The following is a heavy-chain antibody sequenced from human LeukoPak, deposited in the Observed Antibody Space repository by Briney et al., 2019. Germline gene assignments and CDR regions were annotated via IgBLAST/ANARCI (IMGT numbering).Heavy chain of an antibody. CDR3: ARDSFRGLRGGSGY. CDR1: GFTFSSYW. D-gene: IGHD1-26*01. V-gene: IGHV3-7*01. J-gene: IGHJ4*02. CDR2: IKQDGSEK. Sequence: GGSLRLSCAASGFTFSSYWMSWVRQAPGKGLEWVANIKQDGSEKYYVDSVKGRFTISRDNAKNSLYLQMNSLRAEDTAVYYCARDSFRGLRGGSGYWGQGTLVTVSS.